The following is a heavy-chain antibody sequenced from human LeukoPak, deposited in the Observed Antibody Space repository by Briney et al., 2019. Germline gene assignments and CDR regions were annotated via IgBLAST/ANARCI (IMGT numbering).Heavy chain of an antibody. CDR3: ARDGGATYYFDY. CDR2: IYRRGST. J-gene: IGHJ4*02. V-gene: IGHV4-38-2*02. D-gene: IGHD1-26*01. CDR1: GYSISSGYY. Sequence: SETLSLTCTVSGYSISSGYYWGWIRQSPGKGLEWIGNIYRRGSTHYNPSLKSRVTISVDTSKNQFSLKLSSVTAADTAVYYCARDGGATYYFDYWGQGTLVTVSS.